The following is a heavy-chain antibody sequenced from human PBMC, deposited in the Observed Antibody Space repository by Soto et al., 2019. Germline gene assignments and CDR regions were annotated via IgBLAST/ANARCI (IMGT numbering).Heavy chain of an antibody. CDR1: GDSISSGDYY. Sequence: PSETLSLTCTVSGDSISSGDYYWSWVRQSPGKGLEWIGCIYYSGTTYYNPSLETRLTMSVDTSKNQFSLRLSSVTAADTAMYYCARLSLYSYGLRYGMDVWGQGATVTVSS. CDR3: ARLSLYSYGLRYGMDV. J-gene: IGHJ6*02. V-gene: IGHV4-30-4*01. D-gene: IGHD5-18*01. CDR2: IYYSGTT.